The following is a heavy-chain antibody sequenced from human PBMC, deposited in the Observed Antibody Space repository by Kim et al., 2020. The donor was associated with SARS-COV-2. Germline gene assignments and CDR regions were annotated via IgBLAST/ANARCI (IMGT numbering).Heavy chain of an antibody. V-gene: IGHV3-11*06. CDR1: GFTFSDYY. CDR3: ARAGVVPAAVDY. CDR2: ISSSSSYT. D-gene: IGHD2-2*01. J-gene: IGHJ4*02. Sequence: GGSLRLSCAASGFTFSDYYMSWIRQAPGKGLEWVSYISSSSSYTNYADSVKGRFTISRDNAKNSLYLQMNSLRAEDTAVYYCARAGVVPAAVDYWGQGTLVTVSS.